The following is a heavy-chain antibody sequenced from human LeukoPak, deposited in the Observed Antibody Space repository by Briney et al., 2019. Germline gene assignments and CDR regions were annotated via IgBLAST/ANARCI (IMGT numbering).Heavy chain of an antibody. CDR2: MNPNSGNT. V-gene: IGHV1-8*03. Sequence: ASVKVSCKASGYTFTSYDINWVRQATGQGLEWMGWMNPNSGNTGYAQKFQGRVTITRNTSISTAYMELSSLRSEDTAAYYCARGGIVLKARQYLFGYWGQGTLVTVSS. J-gene: IGHJ4*02. CDR1: GYTFTSYD. D-gene: IGHD2-8*01. CDR3: ARGGIVLKARQYLFGY.